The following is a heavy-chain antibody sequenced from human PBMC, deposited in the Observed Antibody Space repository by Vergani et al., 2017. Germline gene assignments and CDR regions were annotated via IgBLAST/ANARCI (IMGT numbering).Heavy chain of an antibody. Sequence: QVQLVQSGAEVKEPGSSVKVACTASGDPLSAYAISWVRQAPGQGLEWVGGVDTLLGTPKFAQRFQDRVTLTADESTRTAYMELNNLRSEDTAVYYCARRKFLEAFSEWFDPWGQGTLVTVSS. J-gene: IGHJ5*02. CDR2: VDTLLGTP. CDR1: GDPLSAYA. D-gene: IGHD3-3*01. V-gene: IGHV1-69*01. CDR3: ARRKFLEAFSEWFDP.